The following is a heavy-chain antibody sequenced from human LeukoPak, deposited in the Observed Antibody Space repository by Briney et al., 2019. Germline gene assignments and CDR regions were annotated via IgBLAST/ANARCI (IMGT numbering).Heavy chain of an antibody. D-gene: IGHD2-2*01. J-gene: IGHJ6*03. CDR1: GFTFSSYW. V-gene: IGHV3-7*01. Sequence: PGGSLRLSCAASGFTFSSYWMSWVRQAPGKGLEWVANIKQDGSEKYYVDSVKGRFTISRDNAKNSLYLQMNSLRAEDTAVYYCAREKNRDDIVVVPAARPGYYYYYYMDVWGKGTTVTVSS. CDR3: AREKNRDDIVVVPAARPGYYYYYYMDV. CDR2: IKQDGSEK.